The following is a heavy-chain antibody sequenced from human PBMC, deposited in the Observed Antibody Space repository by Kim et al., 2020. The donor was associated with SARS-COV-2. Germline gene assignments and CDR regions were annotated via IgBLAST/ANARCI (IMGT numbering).Heavy chain of an antibody. V-gene: IGHV3-33*01. J-gene: IGHJ6*02. Sequence: GGSLRLSCAASGFTFSSYGMHWVRQAPGKGLEWVAVIWYDGSNKYYADSVKGRFTISRDNSKNTLYLQMNSLRAEDTAVYYCARDQDIVVVTGGMDVWGQGTTVTVSS. CDR1: GFTFSSYG. D-gene: IGHD2-2*01. CDR3: ARDQDIVVVTGGMDV. CDR2: IWYDGSNK.